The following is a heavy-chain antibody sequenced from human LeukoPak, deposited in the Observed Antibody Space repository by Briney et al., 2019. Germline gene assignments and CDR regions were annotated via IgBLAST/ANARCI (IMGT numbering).Heavy chain of an antibody. Sequence: GRSLRLSCAASGFTFTSYGTSWARQAPGKGLEWVSAISGSGGSTSYADSVKGRFTISRDNSKNTLYLQMNGLRAEDTAVYYCARSSARRSPPSMVRTGAIKYTSFDYWGQGTLVTVSS. J-gene: IGHJ4*02. D-gene: IGHD3-10*01. V-gene: IGHV3-23*01. CDR3: ARSSARRSPPSMVRTGAIKYTSFDY. CDR1: GFTFTSYG. CDR2: ISGSGGST.